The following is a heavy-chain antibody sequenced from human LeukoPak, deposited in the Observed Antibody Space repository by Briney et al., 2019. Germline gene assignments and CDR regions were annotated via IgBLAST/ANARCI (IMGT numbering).Heavy chain of an antibody. Sequence: SGGSLRLSCVASGFTFSSYPMSWVRQAPGKGLEWVSAISGSGGSTYYADSVKGRFTISRDNSKNTLYLQMNSLRAEDTAVYYCAKDIVATIIEDYWGQGTLVTVSS. V-gene: IGHV3-23*01. CDR1: GFTFSSYP. CDR2: ISGSGGST. CDR3: AKDIVATIIEDY. D-gene: IGHD5-12*01. J-gene: IGHJ4*02.